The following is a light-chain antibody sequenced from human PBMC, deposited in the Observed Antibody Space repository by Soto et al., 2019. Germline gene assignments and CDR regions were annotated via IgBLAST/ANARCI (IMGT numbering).Light chain of an antibody. CDR1: SSNIPYQF. V-gene: IGLV1-51*01. J-gene: IGLJ1*01. CDR2: DNT. CDR3: ASWDTNLDGFV. Sequence: QSVLAQSPSVTAAPGQTVTISCSGSSSNIPYQFVSWYQQFPGIAPTLLIYDNTRRPSGVPYRFSATKSGPSATLDIAGLQTADEAVYYCASWDTNLDGFVFGPGTKVTVL.